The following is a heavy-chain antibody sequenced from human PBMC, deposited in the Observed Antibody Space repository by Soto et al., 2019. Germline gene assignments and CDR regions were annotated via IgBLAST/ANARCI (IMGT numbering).Heavy chain of an antibody. D-gene: IGHD6-19*01. CDR2: ISAYNGTT. CDR3: ARDLQWLARRYFDY. V-gene: IGHV1-18*01. CDR1: GYTFAKYG. Sequence: QVRLVQSGAEVKKPGASVKVSCQSSGYTFAKYGITWVRQAPGQGLEWIGWISAYNGTTNYAQRLQGRVTLTTDTSTSTVHMELRRLTSDDTGVYYCARDLQWLARRYFDYWGQGTLVTVSS. J-gene: IGHJ4*02.